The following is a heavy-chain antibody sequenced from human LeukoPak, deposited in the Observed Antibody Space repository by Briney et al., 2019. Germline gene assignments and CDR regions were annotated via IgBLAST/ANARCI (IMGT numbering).Heavy chain of an antibody. CDR3: AREDYYDSSGYYYRSVNWFDP. CDR2: INPNSGGT. J-gene: IGHJ5*02. CDR1: GYTSTGYY. V-gene: IGHV1-2*02. Sequence: ASVKVSCKASGYTSTGYYMHWVRQAPGQGLEWMGWINPNSGGTNYAQKFQGRVTMTRDTSISTAYMELSRLRSDDTAVYYCAREDYYDSSGYYYRSVNWFDPWGQGTLVTVSS. D-gene: IGHD3-22*01.